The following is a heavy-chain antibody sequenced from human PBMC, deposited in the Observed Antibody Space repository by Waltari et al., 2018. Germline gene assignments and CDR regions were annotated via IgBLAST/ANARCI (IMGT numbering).Heavy chain of an antibody. J-gene: IGHJ4*02. V-gene: IGHV1-2*02. D-gene: IGHD5-12*01. Sequence: QVQLVQSGAEVTKPGASVKVSCKASGYTFTRYSMTWVRQAPGQGLEWMGWINPNSGGTNYAQKFQGRVTMTRDTSISTAYMELSRLRSDDTAVYYCARDLGYSGYEAFDYWGQGTLVTVSS. CDR2: INPNSGGT. CDR1: GYTFTRYS. CDR3: ARDLGYSGYEAFDY.